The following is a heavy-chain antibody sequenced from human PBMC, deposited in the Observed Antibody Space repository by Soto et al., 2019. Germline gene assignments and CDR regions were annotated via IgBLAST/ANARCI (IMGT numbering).Heavy chain of an antibody. J-gene: IGHJ5*02. CDR2: IYYSGST. CDR1: GGSISSYY. D-gene: IGHD3-10*01. V-gene: IGHV4-59*08. Sequence: SETLSLTCTVSGGSISSYYWSWIRQPPGKGLEWIGYIYYSGSTNYNPSLKSRVTISVDTSKNQFSLKLSSVTAADTAVYYCARHRGSFTTSTWFEPWGQGTLVTVSS. CDR3: ARHRGSFTTSTWFEP.